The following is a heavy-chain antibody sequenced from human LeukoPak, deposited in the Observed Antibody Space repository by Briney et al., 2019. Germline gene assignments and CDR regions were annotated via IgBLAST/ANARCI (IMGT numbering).Heavy chain of an antibody. CDR3: ARRAGEYTYGEFDY. CDR2: IYYSGST. Sequence: SETLSLTCTVSGGSISSYDWSWIRQPPGKGLEWIGYIYYSGSTNYNPSLRSRVTISLDTSKNQFSLKLSSVTAADTAVYYCARRAGEYTYGEFDYWGQGTLVTVSS. CDR1: GGSISSYD. D-gene: IGHD5-18*01. J-gene: IGHJ4*02. V-gene: IGHV4-59*08.